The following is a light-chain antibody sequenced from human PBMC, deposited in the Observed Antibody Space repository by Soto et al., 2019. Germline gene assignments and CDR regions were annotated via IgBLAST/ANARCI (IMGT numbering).Light chain of an antibody. Sequence: EIKMTQSPSTVCASVGGRVTKTYRASQSISSWLAWYQQKPGKPPKVLIYGASNLQSGVPPRFSGSGSGTDFTLAISSLQPEESATYYCLQDINYPWTVGHGTKVDI. CDR1: QSISSW. J-gene: IGKJ1*01. CDR3: LQDINYPWT. CDR2: GAS. V-gene: IGKV1-5*01.